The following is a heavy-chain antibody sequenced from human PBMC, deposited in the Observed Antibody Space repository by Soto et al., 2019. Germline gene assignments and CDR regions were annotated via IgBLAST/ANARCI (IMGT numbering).Heavy chain of an antibody. CDR2: INPNSGGT. CDR3: ARDYSDSSGYYPLYYFDY. J-gene: IGHJ4*02. CDR1: GYTFTGYY. V-gene: IGHV1-2*04. D-gene: IGHD3-22*01. Sequence: ASVKVSCTASGYTFTGYYMHWVRQAPGQGLERMGWINPNSGGTNYAQKFQGWVTMTRDTSISTAYMELSRLRSDDTAVYYCARDYSDSSGYYPLYYFDYWGQGTLVTVSS.